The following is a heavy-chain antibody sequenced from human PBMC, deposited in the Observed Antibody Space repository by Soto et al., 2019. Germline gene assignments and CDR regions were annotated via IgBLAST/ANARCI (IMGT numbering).Heavy chain of an antibody. J-gene: IGHJ6*02. D-gene: IGHD3-16*01. V-gene: IGHV3-43*01. CDR2: ISWDGGST. CDR1: GFTFDDYT. CDR3: AKDTPGGDDTAGYYYGMDV. Sequence: GSLRLSCAASGFTFDDYTMHWVRQAPGKGLEWVSLISWDGGSTYYADSVKGRFTISRDNSKNSLYLQMNSLRTEDTALYYCAKDTPGGDDTAGYYYGMDVWGQGTTVTVSS.